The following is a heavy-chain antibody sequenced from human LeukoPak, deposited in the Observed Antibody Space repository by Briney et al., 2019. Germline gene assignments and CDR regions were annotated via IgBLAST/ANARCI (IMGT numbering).Heavy chain of an antibody. V-gene: IGHV3/OR16-9*01. CDR1: GFNFGGHY. J-gene: IGHJ4*02. CDR2: ISGNGGDI. CDR3: VRQAGSAGGQ. D-gene: IGHD3-10*01. Sequence: PGGSLRLSCAASGFNFGGHYMSWVRQAPGKGPEWISYISGNGGDIAYADSEKGRFTISRDNAKNSLHLQMNSLRVEETAVYYCVRQAGSAGGQWGQGTLIAVSS.